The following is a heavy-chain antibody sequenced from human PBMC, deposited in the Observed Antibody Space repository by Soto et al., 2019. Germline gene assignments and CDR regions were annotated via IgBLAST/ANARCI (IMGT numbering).Heavy chain of an antibody. Sequence: SETLSLTCAVYGGSFSGYYWSWIRQPPGKGLEWIGEINHSGSTNYNPPLKSRVTISVDTSKNQFSLKLSSVTAADTAVYYCARGDYTVTFDYWGQGTLVTVSS. CDR3: ARGDYTVTFDY. J-gene: IGHJ4*02. CDR2: INHSGST. CDR1: GGSFSGYY. D-gene: IGHD4-17*01. V-gene: IGHV4-34*01.